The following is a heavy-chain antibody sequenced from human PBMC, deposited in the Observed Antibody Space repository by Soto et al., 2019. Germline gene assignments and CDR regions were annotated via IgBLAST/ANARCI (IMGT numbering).Heavy chain of an antibody. V-gene: IGHV3-21*05. Sequence: GGSLRLSCSAAGVACGSFCMNWVRQAPGKGLEWVSYICNNNNDILHADSVKGRFTISRDNAKNSLYLQMNSLRAEDTAVYYCARDLTIFGVVITYYYYYMDVWGKGPTVTVSS. CDR2: ICNNNNDI. J-gene: IGHJ6*03. CDR1: GVACGSFC. CDR3: ARDLTIFGVVITYYYYYMDV. D-gene: IGHD3-3*01.